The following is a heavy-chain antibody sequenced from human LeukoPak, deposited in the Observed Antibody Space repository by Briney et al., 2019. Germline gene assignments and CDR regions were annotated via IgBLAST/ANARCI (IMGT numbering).Heavy chain of an antibody. CDR1: GYTFSDYD. Sequence: ASVKVSCKASGYTFSDYDISWGRQGTGQGLEWMGWMNTNSGNTGYAEKFQGRGTMTRDSSTNTAYMELTSLTSEDTAVYYCARNSGLADYWGQGTLVTVAS. J-gene: IGHJ4*02. D-gene: IGHD5-12*01. CDR3: ARNSGLADY. CDR2: MNTNSGNT. V-gene: IGHV1-8*01.